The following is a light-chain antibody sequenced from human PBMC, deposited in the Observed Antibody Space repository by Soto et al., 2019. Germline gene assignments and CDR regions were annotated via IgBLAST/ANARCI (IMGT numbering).Light chain of an antibody. CDR1: NIGSKS. CDR3: QVWDSSSDLV. V-gene: IGLV3-21*04. J-gene: IGLJ2*01. CDR2: YDS. Sequence: SSELTQPPSVSVAPGKTARITCGGNNIGSKSVHWYQQKPGQAPVLVIYYDSDRPSGIPERFSGSNSGNTATLTISRVEAGDEADYYCQVWDSSSDLVFGGGTQLTVL.